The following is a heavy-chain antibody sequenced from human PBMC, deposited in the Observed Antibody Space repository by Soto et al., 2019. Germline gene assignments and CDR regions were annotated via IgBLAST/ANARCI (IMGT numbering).Heavy chain of an antibody. D-gene: IGHD3-9*01. CDR3: ARERGVLRYFDWSPQPYYYYGMDV. CDR2: IHPSGGST. V-gene: IGHV1-46*01. J-gene: IGHJ6*02. CDR1: GYSFTNYY. Sequence: ASVKVSCKXSGYSFTNYYMHWVRQAPGQGFEWMGIIHPSGGSTNYAQKFRGRVTMTRDTSTSTVYMELSSLRSDDTAVYYCARERGVLRYFDWSPQPYYYYGMDVWGQGTSVTVSS.